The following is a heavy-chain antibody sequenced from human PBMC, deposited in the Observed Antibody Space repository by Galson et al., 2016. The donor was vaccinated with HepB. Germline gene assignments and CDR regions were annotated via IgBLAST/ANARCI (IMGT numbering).Heavy chain of an antibody. CDR2: ISAYNGNT. Sequence: SVKVSCKASGYTFTSYGISWVRQAPGQGLEWMGWISAYNGNTNYAQKLQGRVTVTTDTSTSQASMELRSLRSDDPAVSYCARGLQVFSSGYYPYNFDSGGQGTLVTVSS. D-gene: IGHD3-22*01. CDR1: GYTFTSYG. V-gene: IGHV1-18*01. J-gene: IGHJ4*02. CDR3: ARGLQVFSSGYYPYNFDS.